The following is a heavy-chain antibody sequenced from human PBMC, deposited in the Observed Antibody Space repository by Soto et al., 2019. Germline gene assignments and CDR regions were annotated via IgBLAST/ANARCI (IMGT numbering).Heavy chain of an antibody. CDR3: ARDSGSNQGGYYYGMDV. J-gene: IGHJ6*02. CDR1: GYTFTSYG. Sequence: QVQLVQSGAEVKKPGASVKVSCKASGYTFTSYGISWVRQAPGQGLEWMGWISAYNGNTNYAQKLQARVTMTTDTTTSTAYMELRSLRSDDTAVYYCARDSGSNQGGYYYGMDVWGQGTTVTVSS. D-gene: IGHD1-26*01. V-gene: IGHV1-18*01. CDR2: ISAYNGNT.